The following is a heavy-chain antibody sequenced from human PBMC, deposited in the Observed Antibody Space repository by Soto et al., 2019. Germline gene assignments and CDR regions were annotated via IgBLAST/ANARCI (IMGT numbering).Heavy chain of an antibody. J-gene: IGHJ4*02. Sequence: GWSLRLSCAASGFTFSAYAMTWVRQAPGKGLESVSGIYGNGAGIQYADSVRGRFTISRDNSKNTLYLQMNSLRAEDTAVYYCAKDVISGDGFWLMDHWGQGTLVTVSS. CDR1: GFTFSAYA. CDR3: AKDVISGDGFWLMDH. CDR2: IYGNGAGI. V-gene: IGHV3-23*01. D-gene: IGHD2-21*02.